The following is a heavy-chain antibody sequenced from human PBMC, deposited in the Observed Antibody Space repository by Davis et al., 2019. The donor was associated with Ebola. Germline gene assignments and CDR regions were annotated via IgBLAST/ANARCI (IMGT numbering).Heavy chain of an antibody. CDR1: GYTFINYA. CDR3: ARDRAYSSSPRYNWFDP. J-gene: IGHJ5*02. D-gene: IGHD6-6*01. Sequence: AASVKVSCKASGYTFINYAIHWVRQAPGQRLEWMGWINAGDGKIIYSENFQGRLTITRDTSATTAYMELRSLRSDDTAVYYCARDRAYSSSPRYNWFDPWGQGTLVTVSS. V-gene: IGHV1-3*01. CDR2: INAGDGKI.